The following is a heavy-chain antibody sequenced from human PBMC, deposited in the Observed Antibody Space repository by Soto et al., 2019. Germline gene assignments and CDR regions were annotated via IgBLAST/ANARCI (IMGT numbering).Heavy chain of an antibody. J-gene: IGHJ5*02. D-gene: IGHD3-10*01. CDR1: GFTFDDYA. V-gene: IGHV3-9*01. Sequence: EVQLVESGGGLVQPGRSLRLSCAASGFTFDDYAMHWVRQAPGKGLEWVSGISWNSGSIGYADSVKGRFTISRDNAKNSLYLQMNSLRAEDTALYYCAKDIVVRGDSNWFDPWGQGTLVTVSS. CDR3: AKDIVVRGDSNWFDP. CDR2: ISWNSGSI.